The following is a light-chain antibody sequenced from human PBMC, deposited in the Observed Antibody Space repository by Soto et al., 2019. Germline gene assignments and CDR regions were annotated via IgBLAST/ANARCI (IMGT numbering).Light chain of an antibody. CDR2: RDH. V-gene: IGLV1-47*01. CDR1: SSNIGSNS. J-gene: IGLJ2*01. CDR3: ASWDDSLTAVL. Sequence: QSVLTQPPSASGTPGQTFTISCSGSSSNIGSNSVYWYQQLPGTAPKVLIYRDHQRPSGVPDRFSGSRSGTSASLAISGLRSEDGADYYCASWDDSLTAVLFGGGTKVTVL.